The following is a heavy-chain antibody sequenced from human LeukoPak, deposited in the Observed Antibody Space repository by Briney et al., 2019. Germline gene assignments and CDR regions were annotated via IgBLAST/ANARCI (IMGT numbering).Heavy chain of an antibody. Sequence: SETLSLTCTVSGVSISSHYWTWIRQPPGKGLEWIGYIIDSGSTSYNPSLQSRVTISLGTSKNQFSLSLTSVTAADTAVYYCARRRGVLDSGDYRYYFASWGQGTLVTVSS. CDR1: GVSISSHY. J-gene: IGHJ4*02. CDR2: IIDSGST. V-gene: IGHV4-59*11. D-gene: IGHD3-22*01. CDR3: ARRRGVLDSGDYRYYFAS.